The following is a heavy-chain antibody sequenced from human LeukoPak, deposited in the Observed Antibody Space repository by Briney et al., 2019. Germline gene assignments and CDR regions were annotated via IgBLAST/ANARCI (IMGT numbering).Heavy chain of an antibody. CDR1: GGTFSSYA. D-gene: IGHD3-22*01. V-gene: IGHV1-69*01. Sequence: GASVKVSCKASGGTFSSYAISWVRQAPGQGLEWMGGIIPIFGTANYAQKFQGRVTITADESTSTAYMELSSLRSEDTAVYYCARDRTYYDSSGVFDYWGQGTLVTVSS. CDR2: IIPIFGTA. CDR3: ARDRTYYDSSGVFDY. J-gene: IGHJ4*02.